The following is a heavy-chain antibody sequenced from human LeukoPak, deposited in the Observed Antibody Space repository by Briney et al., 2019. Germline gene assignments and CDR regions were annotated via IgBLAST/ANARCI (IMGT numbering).Heavy chain of an antibody. CDR3: ATDFDTTSYYYMDV. D-gene: IGHD5-18*01. V-gene: IGHV1-24*01. CDR1: GYTLTELS. CDR2: FDPEDGET. Sequence: GAPVKVSCKVSGYTLTELSMHWVRQAPGKGLEWMGGFDPEDGETIYAQKFQGRVTMTEDTSTDAAYMELSSLRSEDTAVYYCATDFDTTSYYYMDVWGKGTTDTVSS. J-gene: IGHJ6*03.